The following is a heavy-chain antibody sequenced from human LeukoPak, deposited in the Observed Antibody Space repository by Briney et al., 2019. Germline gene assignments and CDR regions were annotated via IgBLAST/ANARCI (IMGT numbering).Heavy chain of an antibody. J-gene: IGHJ4*02. CDR2: IKVDGTLA. D-gene: IGHD1-14*01. V-gene: IGHV3-7*03. CDR1: GFNFGNHW. Sequence: GGSLRLSCAASGFNFGNHWMDWVRQAPGQGLEWVANIKVDGTLAYYADSVRGRFSISRDNTRNSLFLQMNGLRAEDTAVYFCVRDGYNQNRFDFWGQGTLITVSS. CDR3: VRDGYNQNRFDF.